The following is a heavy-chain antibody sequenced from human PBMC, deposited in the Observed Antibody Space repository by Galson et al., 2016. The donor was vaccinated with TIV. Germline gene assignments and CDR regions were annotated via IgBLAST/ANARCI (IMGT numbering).Heavy chain of an antibody. CDR3: ARPSDSSWYFDL. Sequence: QSGAEVKKPGESLKISCKASGGSFSNYAINWVRQAPGQGLEWMGGIIPIFRSPNYAQRFQGRVTITADESTSTAFVELSSLRSDDTAVYYCARPSDSSWYFDLWGRGTPVIVSS. CDR2: IIPIFRSP. V-gene: IGHV1-69*01. D-gene: IGHD6-13*01. CDR1: GGSFSNYA. J-gene: IGHJ2*01.